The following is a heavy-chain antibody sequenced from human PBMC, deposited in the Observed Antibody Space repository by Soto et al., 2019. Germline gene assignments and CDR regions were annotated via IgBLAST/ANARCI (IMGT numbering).Heavy chain of an antibody. V-gene: IGHV3-23*01. D-gene: IGHD3-22*01. CDR1: AFTFNNYA. J-gene: IGHJ4*02. Sequence: VGSLRLSCAASAFTFNNYAMSWVRQAPGKGLEWVSGIGGSGRTTYYADSVKGRFTISRDNSNNTLFLQMNSLRAEDTAVYYCAKSRYSDSSGDFYDYWGQGTLVTVSS. CDR3: AKSRYSDSSGDFYDY. CDR2: IGGSGRTT.